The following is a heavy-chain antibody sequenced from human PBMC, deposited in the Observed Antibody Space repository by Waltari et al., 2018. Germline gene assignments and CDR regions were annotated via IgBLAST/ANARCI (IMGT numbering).Heavy chain of an antibody. CDR1: GLSFSTYG. J-gene: IGHJ4*02. CDR2: ISGSADAT. CDR3: AIFAYHYDNSRRDY. V-gene: IGHV3-23*01. D-gene: IGHD3-22*01. Sequence: EVQLLESGGGLVQPGGSLRLSCAASGLSFSTYGVNWVRQAPGKGLEWVSSISGSADATYYADSLKGRFTISRDNSKNTVYLQMNSLRAEDTALYYCAIFAYHYDNSRRDYWGQGTLVTVSS.